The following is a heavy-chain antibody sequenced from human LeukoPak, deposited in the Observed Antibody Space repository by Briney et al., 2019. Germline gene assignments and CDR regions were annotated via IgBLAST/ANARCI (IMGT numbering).Heavy chain of an antibody. J-gene: IGHJ4*02. Sequence: SETLSLTCAVSGYSISSGYYWGWIRQPPGKGLEWIGSIYHSGSTHYNPSLKSRVTISVDTSKNQFSLKLSSVTAADTAVYYCARVTYYDSSGYRSYFDYWGQGTLVTVSS. CDR3: ARVTYYDSSGYRSYFDY. CDR1: GYSISSGYY. D-gene: IGHD3-22*01. CDR2: IYHSGST. V-gene: IGHV4-38-2*01.